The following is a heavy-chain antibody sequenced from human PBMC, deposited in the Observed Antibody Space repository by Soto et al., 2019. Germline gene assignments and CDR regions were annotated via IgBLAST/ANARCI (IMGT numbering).Heavy chain of an antibody. D-gene: IGHD6-13*01. Sequence: GGSLRLSCAASGFSFSTSWMTWVRQAPGKGLEWVANIEQDGSEKFYVDSVKGRFTISRDNAKNSLYLQMDSLRAEDTAVYYCARVSIAAAASDYWGQGALVTVSS. J-gene: IGHJ4*02. CDR2: IEQDGSEK. V-gene: IGHV3-7*01. CDR1: GFSFSTSW. CDR3: ARVSIAAAASDY.